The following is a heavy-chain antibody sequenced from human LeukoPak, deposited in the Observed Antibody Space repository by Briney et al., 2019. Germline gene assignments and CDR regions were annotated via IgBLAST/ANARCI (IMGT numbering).Heavy chain of an antibody. V-gene: IGHV4-59*01. Sequence: PSETLSLTCPVSGGSISSYYWSWIRQPAGEGLEWNGYIYYSGSTNYNPSLKSRVTISVDTSKNQFSLKLSSVTAADTAVYYCARAGFLAHFDYWGQGTLVTVSS. CDR1: GGSISSYY. CDR2: IYYSGST. CDR3: ARAGFLAHFDY. J-gene: IGHJ4*02. D-gene: IGHD3-3*01.